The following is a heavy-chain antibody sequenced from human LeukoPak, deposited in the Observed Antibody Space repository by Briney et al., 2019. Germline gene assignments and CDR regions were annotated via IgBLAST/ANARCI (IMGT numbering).Heavy chain of an antibody. V-gene: IGHV1-2*02. CDR1: GYTFTGYY. D-gene: IGHD3-3*01. CDR2: INPNSGGT. J-gene: IGHJ6*02. CDR3: ARERKKRSENYYGMDV. Sequence: GASVKISCKASGYTFTGYYMHWVRQAPGQGLEWMGWINPNSGGTNYAQKFQGRVTMTRDTSISTAYMELSRLRSEDTAVYYCARERKKRSENYYGMDVWGQGTTVTVSS.